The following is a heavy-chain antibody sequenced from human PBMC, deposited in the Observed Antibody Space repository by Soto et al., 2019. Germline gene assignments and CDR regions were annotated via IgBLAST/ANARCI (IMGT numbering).Heavy chain of an antibody. CDR2: ISGYNGNT. V-gene: IGHV1-18*01. Sequence: QVQVVQSGDEMKKPGASVKVSCKASGYTFTNYGFSWVRQAPGQGLEWMGWISGYNGNTKYAEKFQGRVTMTTDTSTSTAHMELRSLRSDDTAVYYCAREGQAPYYYDGMDVWGQGTAVTVSS. CDR3: AREGQAPYYYDGMDV. J-gene: IGHJ6*02. CDR1: GYTFTNYG.